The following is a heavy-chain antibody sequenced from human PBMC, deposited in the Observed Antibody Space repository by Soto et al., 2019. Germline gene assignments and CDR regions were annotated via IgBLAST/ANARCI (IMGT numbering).Heavy chain of an antibody. CDR3: ARDQVYDISTGYYTVYYFDY. CDR2: ISAYNGNT. V-gene: IGHV1-18*01. J-gene: IGHJ4*02. CDR1: GYTFTSYG. Sequence: ASVKVSCKASGYTFTSYGISWVRQAPGQGLEWMGWISAYNGNTNYAQKLQGRVTMTTDTSTSTAYMELRSLRSDDTAVYYCARDQVYDISTGYYTVYYFDYWGQGTLVTVSS. D-gene: IGHD3-9*01.